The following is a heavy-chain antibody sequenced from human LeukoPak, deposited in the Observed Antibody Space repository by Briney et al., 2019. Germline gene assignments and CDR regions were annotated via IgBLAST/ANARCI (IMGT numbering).Heavy chain of an antibody. CDR3: AKVGLRAPTYYFDY. CDR1: GFTFSSYG. D-gene: IGHD5-12*01. J-gene: IGHJ4*02. Sequence: GGTLRLSCAASGFTFSSYGMHWVRQAPGKGLEWVAVISYDGSNKYYADSVKGRFTISRDNSKNTLYLQMNSLRAEDTAVYYCAKVGLRAPTYYFDYWGQGTLVTVSS. V-gene: IGHV3-30*18. CDR2: ISYDGSNK.